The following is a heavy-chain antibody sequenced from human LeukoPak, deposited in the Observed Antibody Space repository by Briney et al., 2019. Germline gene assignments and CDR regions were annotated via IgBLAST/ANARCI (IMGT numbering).Heavy chain of an antibody. V-gene: IGHV3-21*01. D-gene: IGHD6-6*01. Sequence: GGSLRLSCAASGFTFSSYSMNWVRQAPGKGLEWVSSISSSSSYIYYADSVKGRFTISRDNSKNTLYLQMNSLRAEDTAVYYCARDEYRSRGYYFDYWGQGTLVTVSS. CDR3: ARDEYRSRGYYFDY. CDR1: GFTFSSYS. CDR2: ISSSSSYI. J-gene: IGHJ4*02.